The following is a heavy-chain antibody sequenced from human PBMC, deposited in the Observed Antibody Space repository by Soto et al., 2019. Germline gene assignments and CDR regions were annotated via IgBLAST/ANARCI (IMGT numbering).Heavy chain of an antibody. CDR3: ARAHDYGVGCDP. J-gene: IGHJ5*02. CDR1: GGTFSSYT. Sequence: QVQLVQSGAEVKKPGSSVKVSCKASGGTFSSYTISWVRQAPGQGLEWMGRIIPILGIANYAQKFQGKVTITADKSTSPAYMELRSLRSEDTAVYDGARAHDYGVGCDPWGQGTLVTVAS. CDR2: IIPILGIA. V-gene: IGHV1-69*02. D-gene: IGHD4-17*01.